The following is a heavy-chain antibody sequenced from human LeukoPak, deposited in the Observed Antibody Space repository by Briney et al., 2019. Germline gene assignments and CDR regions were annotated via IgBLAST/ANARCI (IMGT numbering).Heavy chain of an antibody. CDR2: INHSGST. Sequence: PSETLSLTCAVYGGSFSGYYWTWIRQPPGKGLEWIGEINHSGSTNYNPSLKSRVTISVDTSKNQFSLKLSSVTAADTAVFYCARSHYYDSSGSHNNWFDPWGQGTLVTVSS. D-gene: IGHD3-22*01. CDR3: ARSHYYDSSGSHNNWFDP. J-gene: IGHJ5*02. CDR1: GGSFSGYY. V-gene: IGHV4-34*01.